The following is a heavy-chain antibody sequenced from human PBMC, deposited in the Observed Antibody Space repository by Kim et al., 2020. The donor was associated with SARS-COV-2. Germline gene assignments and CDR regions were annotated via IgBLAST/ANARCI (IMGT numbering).Heavy chain of an antibody. Sequence: GGSLRLSCSASGFTFSNYAMHWVRQAPGKGLEYVSTVSSNGTSTCYTDSVKDRFSISRDNSKNTLYLQMSSLRPEDTAVYHCVKDVHITIFSSLGYWGPGTLVTVSS. V-gene: IGHV3-64D*06. J-gene: IGHJ4*02. CDR3: VKDVHITIFSSLGY. D-gene: IGHD3-9*01. CDR1: GFTFSNYA. CDR2: VSSNGTST.